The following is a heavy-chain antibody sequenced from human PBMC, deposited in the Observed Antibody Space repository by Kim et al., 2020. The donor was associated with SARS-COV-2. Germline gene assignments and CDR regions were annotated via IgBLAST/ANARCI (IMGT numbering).Heavy chain of an antibody. D-gene: IGHD3-10*01. Sequence: GGSLRLSCAASGFTFSSYWMHWVRQAPGKGLVWVSRINSDGSSTSYADSVKGRFTISRDNAKNTLYLQMNSLRAEDTAVYYCARWKKYGSGPLDYWGQGTLVTVSS. V-gene: IGHV3-74*01. J-gene: IGHJ4*02. CDR3: ARWKKYGSGPLDY. CDR1: GFTFSSYW. CDR2: INSDGSST.